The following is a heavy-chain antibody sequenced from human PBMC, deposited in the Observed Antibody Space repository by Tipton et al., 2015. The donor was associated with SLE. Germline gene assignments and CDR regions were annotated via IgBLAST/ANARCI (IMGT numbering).Heavy chain of an antibody. Sequence: LRLSCTVSGGSISSGGYYWSWIRQHPGKGLEWIGYIYYSGSTYYNPSLKSRVTISVDTSKNQFSLRLSSVTAADTAVYYCARSLGILTGYYKGYWYFDLWGRGTLVTVPS. D-gene: IGHD3-9*01. CDR3: ARSLGILTGYYKGYWYFDL. V-gene: IGHV4-31*02. J-gene: IGHJ2*01. CDR1: GGSISSGGYY. CDR2: IYYSGST.